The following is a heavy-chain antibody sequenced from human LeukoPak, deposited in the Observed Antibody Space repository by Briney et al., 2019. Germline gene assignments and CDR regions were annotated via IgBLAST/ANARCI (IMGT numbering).Heavy chain of an antibody. Sequence: GGSLRLSCAASGFTFSSYGMHWVRQAPGKGLEWVALISYDANIGSNKYYADSVKGRFTISRDNSKNALYLQMNSLRAEDTAVYYCARDGGYDFWSGYYQDYWGQGTLVTVSS. CDR1: GFTFSSYG. CDR2: ISYDANIGSNK. D-gene: IGHD3-3*01. J-gene: IGHJ4*02. CDR3: ARDGGYDFWSGYYQDY. V-gene: IGHV3-30*19.